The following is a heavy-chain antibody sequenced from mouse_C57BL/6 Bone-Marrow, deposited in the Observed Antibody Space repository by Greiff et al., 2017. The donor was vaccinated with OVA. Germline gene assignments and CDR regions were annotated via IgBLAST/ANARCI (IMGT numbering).Heavy chain of an antibody. J-gene: IGHJ1*03. CDR1: GYTFTSYG. Sequence: VQLQQSGAELARPGASVKLSCKASGYTFTSYGISWVKQRTGQGLEWIGEIYPRSGNTYYNEKFKGKATLTADKSSSTAYMELRSLTSEDSAVYFCAIRHYGSSYRYFDVWGTGTTVTVSS. CDR2: IYPRSGNT. D-gene: IGHD1-1*01. V-gene: IGHV1-81*01. CDR3: AIRHYGSSYRYFDV.